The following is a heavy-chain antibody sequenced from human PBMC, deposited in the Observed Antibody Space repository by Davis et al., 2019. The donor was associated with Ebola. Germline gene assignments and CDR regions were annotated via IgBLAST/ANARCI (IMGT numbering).Heavy chain of an antibody. CDR1: RFTSSDSW. CDR2: INSDGSTT. D-gene: IGHD1-26*01. J-gene: IGHJ5*02. CDR3: VRVYSGSYDP. Sequence: GESLKISCAASRFTSSDSWMHWVRQVPGKGLVWVARINSDGSTTHYADSVKGRFTISRDNAKNSLYLQMNSLRAEDTAVYYCVRVYSGSYDPWGQGTLVTVSS. V-gene: IGHV3-74*01.